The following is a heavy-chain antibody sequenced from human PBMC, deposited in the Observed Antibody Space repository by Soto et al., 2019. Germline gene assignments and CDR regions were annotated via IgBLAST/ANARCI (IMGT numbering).Heavy chain of an antibody. D-gene: IGHD3-10*01. Sequence: SETLSLTCTVSGGSISSGGYYWSWIRQHPGKGLEWIGYIYYSGSTYYNPSLKSRVTISVDTSKNQFSLKLSSVTAADTAVYYCARVVEGVRGGSNWFDPWGQGTLVTVSS. CDR3: ARVVEGVRGGSNWFDP. CDR1: GGSISSGGYY. V-gene: IGHV4-31*03. CDR2: IYYSGST. J-gene: IGHJ5*02.